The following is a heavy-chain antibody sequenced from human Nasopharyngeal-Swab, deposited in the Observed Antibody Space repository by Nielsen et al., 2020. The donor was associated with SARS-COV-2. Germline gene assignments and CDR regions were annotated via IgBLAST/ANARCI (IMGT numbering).Heavy chain of an antibody. Sequence: ASVKVSCKASGYTFTSYDINWVRQATGQGLEWMGWMNPNSGNTGYAQKFQGWVTMTRDTSISTAYMELNRLRSDDTAVYYCAREAHSSSSLDYWGQGTLFTVSS. V-gene: IGHV1-8*01. CDR3: AREAHSSSSLDY. D-gene: IGHD6-6*01. CDR1: GYTFTSYD. J-gene: IGHJ4*02. CDR2: MNPNSGNT.